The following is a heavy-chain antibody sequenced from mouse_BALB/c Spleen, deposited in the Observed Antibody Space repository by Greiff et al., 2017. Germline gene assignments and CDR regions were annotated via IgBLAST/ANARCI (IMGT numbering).Heavy chain of an antibody. J-gene: IGHJ3*01. CDR3: AREGDSSCYRFAY. CDR2: IYPGDGST. CDR1: GYTFTSYD. Sequence: VQRVESGPELVKPGALVKISCKASGYTFTSYDINWVKQRPGQGREWIGWIYPGDGSTKYNEKFKGKATLTADKSSSTAYMQLSSLTSENSAVYFCAREGDSSCYRFAYWGQGTLVTVSA. V-gene: IGHV1S56*01. D-gene: IGHD3-2*01.